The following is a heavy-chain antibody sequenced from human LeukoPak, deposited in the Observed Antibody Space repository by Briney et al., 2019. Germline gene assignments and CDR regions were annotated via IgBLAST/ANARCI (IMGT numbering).Heavy chain of an antibody. CDR3: ARSSTTVTTRYFDL. Sequence: PGGSLRLSCAASGFTFGEFAMHWVRQAPGKGLEWVSYINWNGGSLAYADSVKGRFTISRDNTKNSLYLQMNSLRAADTAFYYCARSSTTVTTRYFDLWGRGTLVTVSS. V-gene: IGHV3-20*04. CDR1: GFTFGEFA. D-gene: IGHD4-17*01. CDR2: INWNGGSL. J-gene: IGHJ2*01.